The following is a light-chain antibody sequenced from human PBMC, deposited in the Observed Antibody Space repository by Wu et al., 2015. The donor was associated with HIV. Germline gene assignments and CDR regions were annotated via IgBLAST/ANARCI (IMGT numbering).Light chain of an antibody. CDR3: QQFYNYPRT. Sequence: TQSHXSLSASTGDNVTNHXSDESNINDYLAWYKQRPGQGPQLLISGASTLNTGVPFRFSGSGSGTQFTLTISCLQSEDFAIYYCQQFYNYPRTFGPGTKVEIK. J-gene: IGKJ3*01. V-gene: IGKV1-8*01. CDR2: GAS. CDR1: NINDY.